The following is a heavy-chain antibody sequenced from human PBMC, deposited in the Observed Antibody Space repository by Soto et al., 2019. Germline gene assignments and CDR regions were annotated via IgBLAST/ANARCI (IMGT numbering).Heavy chain of an antibody. CDR2: MNPNSGNT. Sequence: ASSVKDFCKASGYTFTSYAINWVRQDTGQGLEWMGWMNPNSGNTGYAQKFQGRVTMTRNTSISTAYMELSSLRSEDTAVYYCARIKSRITIFGVVITYDAFDIWGQGTMVTVSS. D-gene: IGHD3-3*01. V-gene: IGHV1-8*01. J-gene: IGHJ3*02. CDR3: ARIKSRITIFGVVITYDAFDI. CDR1: GYTFTSYA.